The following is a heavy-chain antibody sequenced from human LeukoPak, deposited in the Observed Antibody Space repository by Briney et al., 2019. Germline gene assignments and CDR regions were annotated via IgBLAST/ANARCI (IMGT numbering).Heavy chain of an antibody. CDR3: ARDSTTADYYYYYMDV. J-gene: IGHJ6*03. CDR1: GLTLRSYS. D-gene: IGHD1-26*01. CDR2: ITSSSTYI. Sequence: GGSLRLSYAASGLTLRSYSMNWVRQAPGKGLECVSSITSSSTYIYYADSVKGRFTISRDNAKNSLYLQMNSLRAEDTAVYYCARDSTTADYYYYYMDVWGKGTTVTVSS. V-gene: IGHV3-21*01.